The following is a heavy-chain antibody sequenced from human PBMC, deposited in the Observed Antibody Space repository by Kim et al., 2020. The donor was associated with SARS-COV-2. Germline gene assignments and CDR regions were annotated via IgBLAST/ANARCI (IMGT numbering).Heavy chain of an antibody. CDR2: INHSGST. D-gene: IGHD6-13*01. Sequence: SETLSLTCAVYGGSFSGYYWSWIRQPPGKGLEWIGEINHSGSTNYNPSLKSRVTISVDTSKNQFSLKLSSVTAADTAVYYCARGYSSSWYVRLAGPWFDPWGQGTLVTVSA. V-gene: IGHV4-34*01. CDR1: GGSFSGYY. CDR3: ARGYSSSWYVRLAGPWFDP. J-gene: IGHJ5*02.